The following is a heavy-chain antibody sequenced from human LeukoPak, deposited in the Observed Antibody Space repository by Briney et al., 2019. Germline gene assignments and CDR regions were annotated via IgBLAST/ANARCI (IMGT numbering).Heavy chain of an antibody. V-gene: IGHV5-51*01. CDR3: ATAPPGAGYSNGWYYFDY. CDR1: GXSFNSYC. Sequence: GESLKISSKASGXSFNSYCIGWVRQMPGKGLEWMGIIYPGDSDTRYSATFQGQVTISADKSISTAYLQWISLKASDTAIYYCATAPPGAGYSNGWYYFDYWGRGTLVTVSS. D-gene: IGHD6-19*01. CDR2: IYPGDSDT. J-gene: IGHJ4*02.